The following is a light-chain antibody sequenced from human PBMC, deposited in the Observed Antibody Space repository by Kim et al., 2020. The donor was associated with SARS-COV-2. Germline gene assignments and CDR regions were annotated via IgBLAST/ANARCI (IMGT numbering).Light chain of an antibody. V-gene: IGKV3-15*01. CDR2: GAS. CDR3: QQYNDGWT. J-gene: IGKJ1*01. Sequence: SVSPGESATLSCRASQSIRSNLAWYQQKLGQAPRLLIYGASTRATGTSARFSGSGSGTEFTLTISSLQSEDFAVYYCQQYNDGWTFGKGTKVDIK. CDR1: QSIRSN.